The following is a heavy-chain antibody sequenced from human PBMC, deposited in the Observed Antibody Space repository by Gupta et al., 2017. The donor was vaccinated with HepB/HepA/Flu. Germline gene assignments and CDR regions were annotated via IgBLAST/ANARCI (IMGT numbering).Heavy chain of an antibody. D-gene: IGHD3-3*02. J-gene: IGHJ6*03. V-gene: IGHV3-23*01. Sequence: EVQLLESGGGLVQPGGSLRLSCAASGFTFGGNAMSWVRQAPGKGLAWVSGIGTDLRTHYADSVKGRFTISRDNSKNTVYLQMNSLRAEDTAVYYCAKDLHFWSAMDVWGKGTTVTVSS. CDR1: GFTFGGNA. CDR2: IGTDLRT. CDR3: AKDLHFWSAMDV.